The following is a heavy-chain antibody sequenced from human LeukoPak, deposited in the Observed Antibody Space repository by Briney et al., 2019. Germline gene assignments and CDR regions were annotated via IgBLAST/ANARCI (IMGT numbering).Heavy chain of an antibody. J-gene: IGHJ4*02. CDR2: ICPDGTGI. CDR3: ARAGSRDGYNFGY. Sequence: GGSLRLSCAASGFVFSFYCMHWVRQAPGKGPMWVSRICPDGTGISYADSVKARFTTSRDNAKNTVYLQMNSLRAEDTAVYYCARAGSRDGYNFGYWGQGTLVTVSS. CDR1: GFVFSFYC. D-gene: IGHD5-24*01. V-gene: IGHV3-74*01.